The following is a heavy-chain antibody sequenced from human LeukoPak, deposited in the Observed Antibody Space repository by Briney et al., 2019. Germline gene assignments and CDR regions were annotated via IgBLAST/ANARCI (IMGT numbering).Heavy chain of an antibody. D-gene: IGHD6-19*01. V-gene: IGHV1-69*02. CDR1: GGSLRRHT. Sequence: ASVKVSCKAAGGSLRRHTITWERQAPGEGLEWMGRIIPMMGIANYAHKFQGRVTSTTHPSTDTAYMDLISLRSEDTAVYYCARRPHKTIVGADTREVGDYWGQGTLVTVSS. J-gene: IGHJ4*02. CDR2: IIPMMGIA. CDR3: ARRPHKTIVGADTREVGDY.